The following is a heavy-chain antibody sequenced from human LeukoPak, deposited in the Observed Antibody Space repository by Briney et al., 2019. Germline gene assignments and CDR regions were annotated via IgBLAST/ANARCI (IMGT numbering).Heavy chain of an antibody. CDR1: GFTFSDHY. CDR2: TRNKANSYTT. V-gene: IGHV3-72*01. CDR3: AREMATIGADAFDI. D-gene: IGHD5-24*01. Sequence: RGSMTLASAAAGFTFSDHYMDWVRPAPGRGLEWVGRTRNKANSYTTEYAASVKGRLTIPRDDSKNSVYLQMNSLKTEDTAVYYCAREMATIGADAFDIWGQGTMVTVSS. J-gene: IGHJ3*02.